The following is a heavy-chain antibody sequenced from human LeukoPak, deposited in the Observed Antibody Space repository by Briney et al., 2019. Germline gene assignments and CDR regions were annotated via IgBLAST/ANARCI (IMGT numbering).Heavy chain of an antibody. J-gene: IGHJ2*01. CDR1: GFTFSSYV. CDR2: ISYDGSNE. D-gene: IGHD6-13*01. CDR3: ARVSSSWYQDWYFDL. Sequence: PGGSLRLSCAASGFTFSSYVMHWVRQAPGKGLEWVAIISYDGSNEYYADSVKGRFTISRDNSKNTLYLQMNSLRAADTAVYYCARVSSSWYQDWYFDLWGRGTLVTVSS. V-gene: IGHV3-30*04.